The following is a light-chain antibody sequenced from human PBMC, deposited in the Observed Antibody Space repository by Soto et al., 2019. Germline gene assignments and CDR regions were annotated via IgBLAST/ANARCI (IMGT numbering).Light chain of an antibody. CDR3: QQYNSDLWT. V-gene: IGKV1-5*03. Sequence: DIQMTQSPSTLSASVGDRVTITCRASQSISSWLAWYQQKAGKAPKLLIYKASSFESGIPSRFSGSGSGTEFTLTISSLQPDDFATYYCQQYNSDLWTFGQGTKVEIK. J-gene: IGKJ1*01. CDR1: QSISSW. CDR2: KAS.